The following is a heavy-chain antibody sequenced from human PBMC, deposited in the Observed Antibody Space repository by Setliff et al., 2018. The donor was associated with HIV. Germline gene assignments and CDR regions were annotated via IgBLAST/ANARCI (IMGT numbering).Heavy chain of an antibody. CDR3: ARLAASIAARRRFDY. D-gene: IGHD6-6*01. Sequence: PSETLSLTCTVSGGSISSNNYYWGWIRQPPGKGLEWIGSINYSGSTYQNPSLKSRVTISADTSKNQYSLKLSSVTAADTAVYYCARLAASIAARRRFDYWGQGTLVTVSS. V-gene: IGHV4-39*01. J-gene: IGHJ4*02. CDR1: GGSISSNNYY. CDR2: INYSGST.